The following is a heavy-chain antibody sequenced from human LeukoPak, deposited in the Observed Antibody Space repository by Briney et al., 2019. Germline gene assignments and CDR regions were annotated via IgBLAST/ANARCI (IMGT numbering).Heavy chain of an antibody. CDR1: GHTFTSYG. V-gene: IGHV1-18*01. Sequence: ASVKVSCKASGHTFTSYGISWVRQAPGQGLEWMGWISAYNGNTNYAQKLQGRVTMTTDTSTSTAYMELRSLRSDDTAVYYCARGGDCGGDCYLNYYYYYMDVWGKGTTVTVSS. D-gene: IGHD2-21*02. CDR2: ISAYNGNT. CDR3: ARGGDCGGDCYLNYYYYYMDV. J-gene: IGHJ6*03.